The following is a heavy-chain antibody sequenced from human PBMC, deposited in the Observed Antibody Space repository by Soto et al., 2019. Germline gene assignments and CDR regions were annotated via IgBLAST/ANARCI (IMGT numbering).Heavy chain of an antibody. CDR2: ISGSGGST. CDR3: AKLITMIVVVIGDAFDI. D-gene: IGHD3-22*01. CDR1: GFTFSSYA. Sequence: GSLRLSCAASGFTFSSYAMNWVRQAPGKGLEWVSVISGSGGSTYYADSVKGRFTISRDNYKNTLYLQMNSLRAEDTAVYYCAKLITMIVVVIGDAFDIWGQGTMVTVSS. V-gene: IGHV3-23*01. J-gene: IGHJ3*02.